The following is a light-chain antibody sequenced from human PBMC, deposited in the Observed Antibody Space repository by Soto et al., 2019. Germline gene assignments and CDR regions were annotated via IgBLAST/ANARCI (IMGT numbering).Light chain of an antibody. CDR3: SSYSTSYFYF. J-gene: IGLJ1*01. Sequence: QSALTQPASVSGSPGQSLTISCTGTTSDIGFYDYVSWSQQYPGKAPKLLIYGLTIXPSGIYNRFSGFKSGFTVSLTISGLLDEDEADYYCSSYSTSYFYFVGSRNKVTVL. CDR2: GLT. V-gene: IGLV2-14*01. CDR1: TSDIGFYDY.